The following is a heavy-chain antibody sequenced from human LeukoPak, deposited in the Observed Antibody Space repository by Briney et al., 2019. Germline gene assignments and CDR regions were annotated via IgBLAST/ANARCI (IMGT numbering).Heavy chain of an antibody. CDR3: ARAGNSYATGYYFNY. D-gene: IGHD5-18*01. J-gene: IGHJ4*02. CDR1: GGSISNYY. V-gene: IGHV4-59*01. CDR2: VYYTGAT. Sequence: SETLSLTCTVSGGSISNYYWTWIRRPPGKGLEWIGLVYYTGATNYNPSLKSRVTMSVDTSKNQFSLNLISVTAADTAVYYCARAGNSYATGYYFNYWGQGTLVTVSS.